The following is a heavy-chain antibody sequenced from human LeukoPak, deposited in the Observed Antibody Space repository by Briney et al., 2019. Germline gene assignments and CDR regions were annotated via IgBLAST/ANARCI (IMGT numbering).Heavy chain of an antibody. V-gene: IGHV3-23*01. J-gene: IGHJ4*02. CDR2: IWGNGYTT. D-gene: IGHD5-12*01. Sequence: GGSLRLSCAASGFTFSSYSMNWVRQAPGKGLEWASVIWGNGYTTYYADSAKGRFTISRDNSKNTVYLQMDSLRAEDTAIYYCAKDREPDDGYDIDSWGQGTLVTVSS. CDR1: GFTFSSYS. CDR3: AKDREPDDGYDIDS.